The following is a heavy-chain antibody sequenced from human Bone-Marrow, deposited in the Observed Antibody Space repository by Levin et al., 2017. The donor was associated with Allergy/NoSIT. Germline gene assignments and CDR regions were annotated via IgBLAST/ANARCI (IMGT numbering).Heavy chain of an antibody. Sequence: RTGGSLRLSCAASGFAFNYYWMQWVRQAPGKGLVWASRISGDGGSTISADSVKGRFTISRDNAKNTLYLQMDNLRAGDTGVYYCARGTYYMDVWGKGTTVVVS. D-gene: IGHD1-7*01. CDR3: ARGTYYMDV. V-gene: IGHV3-74*01. J-gene: IGHJ6*03. CDR1: GFAFNYYW. CDR2: ISGDGGST.